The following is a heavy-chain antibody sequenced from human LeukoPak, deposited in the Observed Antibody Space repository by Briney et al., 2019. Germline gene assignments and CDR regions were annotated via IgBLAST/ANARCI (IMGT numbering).Heavy chain of an antibody. CDR3: ARDFDLRQLDP. V-gene: IGHV3-66*02. Sequence: PGGSLRLSCAASGFTVSSNYMSWVRQAPGKGLEWVSVIYSDGSTYYTDSVKGRFTISRDNSKNTLYLQMNSLRAEDTAVYYYARDFDLRQLDPRGQGTLVTVSS. D-gene: IGHD3-3*01. J-gene: IGHJ5*02. CDR2: IYSDGST. CDR1: GFTVSSNY.